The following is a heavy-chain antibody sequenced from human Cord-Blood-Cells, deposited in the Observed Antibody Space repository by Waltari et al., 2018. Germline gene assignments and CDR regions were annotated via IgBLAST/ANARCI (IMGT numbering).Heavy chain of an antibody. J-gene: IGHJ3*02. V-gene: IGHV1-69*06. Sequence: QVQLVQSGAEVKKPGSSVKVSCTASGGTFSSYAISWVRQAPGQGLEWMGGTIPIFGTQNSEQKFQGRVTITADKSTSTAYMELSSLRSEDTAVYYCARGGGGDHNWDDAFDIWGQGTMVTVSS. CDR3: ARGGGGDHNWDDAFDI. CDR1: GGTFSSYA. D-gene: IGHD1-20*01. CDR2: TIPIFGTQ.